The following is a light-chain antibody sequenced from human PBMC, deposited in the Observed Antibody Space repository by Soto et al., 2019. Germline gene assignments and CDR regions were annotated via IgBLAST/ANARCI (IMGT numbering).Light chain of an antibody. CDR1: QSISNY. CDR3: QQSPSPPWR. J-gene: IGKJ1*01. CDR2: AAS. Sequence: DIQMTQSPSSLSASVGDRVTITCRASQSISNYLNWYQQKPGKAPKFLIYAASSLQSGVPSRFSGSGSGTNFTLTISSLQPEDFEIYYCQQSPSPPWRFAKGTKVEI. V-gene: IGKV1-39*01.